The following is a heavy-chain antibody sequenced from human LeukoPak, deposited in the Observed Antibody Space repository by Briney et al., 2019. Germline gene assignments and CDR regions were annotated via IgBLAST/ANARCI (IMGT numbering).Heavy chain of an antibody. J-gene: IGHJ4*02. D-gene: IGHD3-22*01. CDR3: ANTPDSSGYSADY. V-gene: IGHV3-7*03. CDR2: IKQDGNDE. CDR1: GFTFSSYW. Sequence: GGSLRLSCAASGFTFSSYWMSWVRQAPGKGLEWVANIKQDGNDEYYVDSVKGRFTISRDNAKNSLYLQMNSLRAEDTAVYYCANTPDSSGYSADYWGQGTLVTVSS.